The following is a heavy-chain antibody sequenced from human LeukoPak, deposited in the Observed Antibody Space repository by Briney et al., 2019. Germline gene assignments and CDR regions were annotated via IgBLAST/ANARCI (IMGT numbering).Heavy chain of an antibody. J-gene: IGHJ4*02. V-gene: IGHV1-69*01. Sequence: EASVKVSCKASGGTFSSYAISWVRQAPGQGLEWKGGIIPIFGTANYAQKFQGRVTITADESTSTAYMELSSLRSEDTAVYYCAREAVAGSFDYWGQGTLVTVSS. CDR2: IIPIFGTA. D-gene: IGHD6-19*01. CDR3: AREAVAGSFDY. CDR1: GGTFSSYA.